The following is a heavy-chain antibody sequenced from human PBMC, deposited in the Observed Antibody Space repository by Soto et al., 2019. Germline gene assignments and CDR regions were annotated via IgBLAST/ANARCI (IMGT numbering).Heavy chain of an antibody. CDR1: GGSISSYY. J-gene: IGHJ4*02. D-gene: IGHD2-2*02. CDR2: IYYSGST. CDR3: ARGITDIVVVPAAIRFDY. V-gene: IGHV4-59*01. Sequence: SETLSLTCTVSGGSISSYYWSWIRQPPGKGLEWIGYIYYSGSTNYNPSLKSRVTISVDTSKNQFSLKLSSVTAADTAVYYCARGITDIVVVPAAIRFDYWGQGTLVTV.